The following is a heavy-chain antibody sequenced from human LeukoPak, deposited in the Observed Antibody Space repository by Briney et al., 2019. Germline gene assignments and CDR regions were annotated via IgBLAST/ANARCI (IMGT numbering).Heavy chain of an antibody. CDR2: INPNSGGT. CDR1: GYTFTGYY. Sequence: ASVKVSCKASGYTFTGYYMHWVRQAPGQGLEWMGWINPNSGGTNYAQKFQGRVTMTRDTSISTAYMELSRLRSDDTAVYYCARDSESTAARPPDYWGQGTLVTVSS. J-gene: IGHJ4*02. CDR3: ARDSESTAARPPDY. V-gene: IGHV1-2*02. D-gene: IGHD6-6*01.